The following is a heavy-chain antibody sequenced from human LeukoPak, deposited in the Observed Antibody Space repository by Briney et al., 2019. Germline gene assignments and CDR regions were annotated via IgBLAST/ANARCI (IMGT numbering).Heavy chain of an antibody. J-gene: IGHJ4*02. CDR3: AREGGYSSSWYEVYHFDY. CDR1: GFTLNSYE. V-gene: IGHV3-48*03. D-gene: IGHD6-13*01. CDR2: ISTSGSTI. Sequence: PGGSLRLSCAASGFTLNSYEMNWVRQAPGKGLEWVSYISTSGSTIYYADSAQGRFTISRDNAKNSLYLQMNSLRAEDTAVYYCAREGGYSSSWYEVYHFDYWGQGTLVTVSS.